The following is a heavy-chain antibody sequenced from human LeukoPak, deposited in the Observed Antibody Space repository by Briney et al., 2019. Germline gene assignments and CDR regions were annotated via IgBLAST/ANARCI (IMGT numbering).Heavy chain of an antibody. Sequence: GRSLRLSCAASGFNFNTYGMHWVRQAPGEGLEWVAILWDDGTTQYYAESVKGRFTISRDNSKHTVYLQLNSLRGDDTAVYYCARESLLVPGTIDYWGQGTLVTVSS. CDR3: ARESLLVPGTIDY. V-gene: IGHV3-33*01. J-gene: IGHJ4*02. CDR2: LWDDGTTQ. D-gene: IGHD6-19*01. CDR1: GFNFNTYG.